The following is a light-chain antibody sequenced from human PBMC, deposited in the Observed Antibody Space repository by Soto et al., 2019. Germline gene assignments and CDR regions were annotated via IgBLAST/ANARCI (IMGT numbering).Light chain of an antibody. CDR3: QQANSFPLT. J-gene: IGKJ4*01. CDR2: TTS. Sequence: GDRVTITCRASQDINNWLAWYQQKPGKAPKVLIYTTSNLQSGVPSRFSGSRSGTDFTLTINSLQPEDFATYYCQQANSFPLTFGGGPKVEIQ. CDR1: QDINNW. V-gene: IGKV1D-12*01.